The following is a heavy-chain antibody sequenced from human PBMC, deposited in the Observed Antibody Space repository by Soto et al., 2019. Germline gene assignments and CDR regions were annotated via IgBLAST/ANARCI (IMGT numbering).Heavy chain of an antibody. CDR1: GYKVSTWHNFTSYW. V-gene: IGHV5-51*01. Sequence: PGESLKISCMGSGYKVSTWHNFTSYWIAWVRQMPGEGLEWMGIIYPGDSDTRYSPSFQGQVTISADKSINSVYLQWSSLKASDTAMYYCARSADYDSSGYYQPSYYYYYGMDVWGQGTTVTVSS. CDR2: IYPGDSDT. CDR3: ARSADYDSSGYYQPSYYYYYGMDV. D-gene: IGHD3-22*01. J-gene: IGHJ6*02.